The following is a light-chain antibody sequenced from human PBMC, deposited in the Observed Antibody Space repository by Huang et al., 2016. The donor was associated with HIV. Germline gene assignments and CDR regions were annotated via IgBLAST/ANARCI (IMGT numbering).Light chain of an antibody. CDR1: QSVLKTTNNKNC. CDR3: HQYYDTPQT. CDR2: WAS. V-gene: IGKV4-1*01. Sequence: DIVVTQSPDSLALSLGGRAALNCTASQSVLKTTNNKNCLSWYQLKPGQPPKLLFYWASTRDSGVPDRFSGSGSGTHFTLTIASLQAEDVAVYYCHQYYDTPQTFGQGTKVEVK. J-gene: IGKJ1*01.